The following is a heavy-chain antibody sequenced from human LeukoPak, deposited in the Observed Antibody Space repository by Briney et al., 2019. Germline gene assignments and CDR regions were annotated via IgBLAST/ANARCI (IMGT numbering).Heavy chain of an antibody. CDR1: GGPISSGSYY. CDR3: AREARVGQPHTRYYYYYMDV. J-gene: IGHJ6*03. CDR2: IYTSGST. D-gene: IGHD6-13*01. V-gene: IGHV4-61*02. Sequence: SQTLSLTCTVSGGPISSGSYYWSWIRQPAGKGLEWIGRIYTSGSTNYNPSLKSRVTISVDTSKNQFSLKLSSVTAADTAVYYCAREARVGQPHTRYYYYYMDVWGKGTTVTVSS.